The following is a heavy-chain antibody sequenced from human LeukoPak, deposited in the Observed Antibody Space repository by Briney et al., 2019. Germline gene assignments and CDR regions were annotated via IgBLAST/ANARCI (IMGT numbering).Heavy chain of an antibody. J-gene: IGHJ4*02. CDR1: GFTFSSYW. D-gene: IGHD3-16*02. Sequence: GGSLRLSCAASGFTFSSYWMSWVRQAPVKGLEWVSVISGSGSSTEYADSVRGRFTISRDNSKNTLYLQMNSLRAEDTAVYYCAKHQFGDYIWGSYRYNDYWGQGTLVTVSS. CDR3: AKHQFGDYIWGSYRYNDY. V-gene: IGHV3-23*01. CDR2: ISGSGSST.